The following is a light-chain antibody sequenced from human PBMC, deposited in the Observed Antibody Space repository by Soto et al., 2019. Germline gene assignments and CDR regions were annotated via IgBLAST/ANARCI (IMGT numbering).Light chain of an antibody. CDR2: NTN. CDR3: VLYMGSGISV. CDR1: SGSVSTSYY. J-gene: IGLJ3*02. V-gene: IGLV8-61*01. Sequence: QAVVNQEPSFSVSPGGTVTLTCGLSSGSVSTSYYPSWYQQTPGQAPRTLIYNTNTRSSGVPGRFSGSILGNKAALTIAGSQADDESDYYCVLYMGSGISVFGGGTKLTVL.